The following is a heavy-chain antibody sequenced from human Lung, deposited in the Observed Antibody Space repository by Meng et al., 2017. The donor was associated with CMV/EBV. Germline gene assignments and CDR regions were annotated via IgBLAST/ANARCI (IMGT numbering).Heavy chain of an antibody. Sequence: GESLKISCAASRFTFGTYWMTWVRQAPGKGLEWVATIKEDGSEKYYVDSVKGRFAISRDNAQNSLYLQMDSLRAEDTAVYYCARGRFAFDFSGRGTLVTVSS. V-gene: IGHV3-7*01. J-gene: IGHJ4*02. CDR1: RFTFGTYW. D-gene: IGHD3-16*01. CDR3: ARGRFAFDF. CDR2: IKEDGSEK.